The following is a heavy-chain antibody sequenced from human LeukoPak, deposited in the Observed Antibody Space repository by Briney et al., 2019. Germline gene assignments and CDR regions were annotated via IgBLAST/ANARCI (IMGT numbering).Heavy chain of an antibody. CDR1: GGTFSSYA. D-gene: IGHD3-22*01. CDR3: ARAYYDSSGLDRMFDY. CDR2: ISAYNGNT. V-gene: IGHV1-18*01. J-gene: IGHJ4*02. Sequence: GASVKVSCKASGGTFSSYAISWVRQAPGQGLEWMGWISAYNGNTNYAQKLQGRVTMTTDTSTSTAYMELRSLRSDDTAVYYCARAYYDSSGLDRMFDYWGQGTLVTVSS.